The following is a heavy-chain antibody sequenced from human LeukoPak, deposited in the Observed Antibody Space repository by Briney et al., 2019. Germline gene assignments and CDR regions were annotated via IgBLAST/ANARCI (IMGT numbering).Heavy chain of an antibody. J-gene: IGHJ4*02. Sequence: SETLSLTCTVSGGSISSYYWSWIRQPPGKGLEWIGYIYYSGSTNCNPSLKSRVTISVDTSKNQFSLKLSSVTAADTAVYYCARHPGALSSWYDYWGQGTLVTVSS. CDR2: IYYSGST. CDR3: ARHPGALSSWYDY. CDR1: GGSISSYY. V-gene: IGHV4-59*08. D-gene: IGHD6-13*01.